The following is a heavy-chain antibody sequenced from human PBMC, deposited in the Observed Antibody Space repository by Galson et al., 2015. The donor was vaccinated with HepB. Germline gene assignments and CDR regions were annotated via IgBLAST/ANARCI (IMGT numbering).Heavy chain of an antibody. Sequence: SLRLSCAASGFTFDSFAMHWVRQAPGKGLEWVSLISYDGSNDYYADSVKGRFTVSRDDSKNTVFLQMNRLRPEDTAVYYCARGLYYYDSSCYFVHHWGQGTLVTVSS. CDR1: GFTFDSFA. J-gene: IGHJ1*01. V-gene: IGHV3-30-3*01. CDR3: ARGLYYYDSSCYFVHH. CDR2: ISYDGSND. D-gene: IGHD3-22*01.